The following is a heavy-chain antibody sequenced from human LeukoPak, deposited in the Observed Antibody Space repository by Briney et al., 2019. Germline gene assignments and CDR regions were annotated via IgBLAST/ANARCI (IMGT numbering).Heavy chain of an antibody. V-gene: IGHV3-74*01. J-gene: IGHJ4*02. CDR2: IKTDGSST. D-gene: IGHD1-26*01. CDR3: AMPYSGSYYSY. CDR1: GFTFSSYW. Sequence: GGSLRLSCAASGFTFSSYWMHWVRHAPGKGLVLVSCIKTDGSSTYYADSVKGRFTISRDNAKNTLYLQMNSLRAEDTAVYYCAMPYSGSYYSYWGQGTLVTVSS.